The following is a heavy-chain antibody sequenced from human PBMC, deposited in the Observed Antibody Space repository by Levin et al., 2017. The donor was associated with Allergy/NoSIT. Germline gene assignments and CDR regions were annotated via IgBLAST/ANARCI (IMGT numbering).Heavy chain of an antibody. V-gene: IGHV4-34*01. CDR2: INHSGST. J-gene: IGHJ3*02. Sequence: PSETLSLTCAVYGGSFSGYYWSWIRQPPGKGLEWIGEINHSGSTNYNPSLKSRVTISVDTSKNQFSLKLSSVTAADTAVYYCARGGYCSGGSCYPEDAFDSWGQGTMVTVSS. CDR3: ARGGYCSGGSCYPEDAFDS. CDR1: GGSFSGYY. D-gene: IGHD2-15*01.